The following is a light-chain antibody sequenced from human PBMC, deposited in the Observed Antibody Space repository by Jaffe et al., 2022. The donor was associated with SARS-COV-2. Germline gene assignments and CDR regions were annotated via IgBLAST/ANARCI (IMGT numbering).Light chain of an antibody. V-gene: IGLV2-11*01. CDR2: DVN. CDR3: FSYAGNYTWL. J-gene: IGLJ2*01. CDR1: SSHACCNYY. Sequence: QSALTQPRSVSGSPGQSVTISCSGISSHACCNYYVSWYQQHPGNAPRLMIFDVNNRPSGVPARFSGSKSGNTASLTISGLQTEDEADYHCFSYAGNYTWLFGGGTKLTVL.